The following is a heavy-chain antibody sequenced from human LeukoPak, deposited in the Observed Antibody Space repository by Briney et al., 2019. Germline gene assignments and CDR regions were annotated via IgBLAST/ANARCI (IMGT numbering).Heavy chain of an antibody. V-gene: IGHV3-30-3*01. Sequence: GGSLRLSCAASGFTFSNYAMHWIRQAPGKGLEWVAIVSYDGSSKYYADSVKGRFTISRDNSKNTLYLQMNSLRVEDTAVYYCARAEYSSSWYGYFQHWGQGTLVTASS. CDR2: VSYDGSSK. J-gene: IGHJ1*01. D-gene: IGHD6-13*01. CDR1: GFTFSNYA. CDR3: ARAEYSSSWYGYFQH.